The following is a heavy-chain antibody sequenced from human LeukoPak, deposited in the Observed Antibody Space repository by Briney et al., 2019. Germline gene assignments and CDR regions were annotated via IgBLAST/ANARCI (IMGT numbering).Heavy chain of an antibody. CDR3: AREILGGFNPGAY. CDR1: LDSTTSNF. J-gene: IGHJ4*02. CDR2: IHRSGLL. V-gene: IGHV4-4*02. D-gene: IGHD1-14*01. Sequence: SEPLSLTCTVSLDSTTSNFWSWVRQPPGKGLEWIGEIHRSGLLNYNPSLQSRVPISIDRSRNQIVLELSSVTAADTAVYYCAREILGGFNPGAYWGQGTLVTVSA.